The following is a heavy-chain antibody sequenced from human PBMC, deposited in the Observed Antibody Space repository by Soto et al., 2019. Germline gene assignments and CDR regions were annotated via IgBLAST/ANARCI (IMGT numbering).Heavy chain of an antibody. CDR2: IKSKTDGGTT. J-gene: IGHJ3*02. D-gene: IGHD2-2*02. V-gene: IGHV3-15*01. CDR3: TARGIVVVPAAIVAFDI. Sequence: EVQLVESGGGLVKPGGSLRLSCAASGFTFSNAWMSWVRQAPGKGLEWVGRIKSKTDGGTTDYAAPVKGRFTISRDDSKNSLYQQMNSMKNEDTDLYYCTARGIVVVPAAIVAFDIWGHGTMVTVSS. CDR1: GFTFSNAW.